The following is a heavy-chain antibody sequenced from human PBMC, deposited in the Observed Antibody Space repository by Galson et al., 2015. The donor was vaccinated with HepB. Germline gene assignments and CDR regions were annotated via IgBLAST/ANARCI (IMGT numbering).Heavy chain of an antibody. Sequence: SETLSLTCTVSGGSINSRSYYWGWIRQPPGKGLEWIGSIYYSGSTYYNPSLKSRVAISVDTSKNQFSLKMSSVTAADTALYYCARAREDWPHDALDIWGQGTTVTVSS. D-gene: IGHD3-9*01. CDR3: ARAREDWPHDALDI. CDR1: GGSINSRSYY. J-gene: IGHJ3*02. CDR2: IYYSGST. V-gene: IGHV4-39*07.